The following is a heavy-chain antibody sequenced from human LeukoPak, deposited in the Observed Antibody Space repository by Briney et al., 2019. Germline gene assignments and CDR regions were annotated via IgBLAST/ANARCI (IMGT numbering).Heavy chain of an antibody. CDR3: ARGGSYCDY. D-gene: IGHD3-16*01. J-gene: IGHJ4*02. V-gene: IGHV3-64*01. CDR2: INGDGTSI. Sequence: GGSLRLSCAASGFTFSAYGMHWVRQAPGKGLEYVSPINGDGTSIYYVNSVKGRFTISRDNSKNTLYLQMGSLRAEDMGVYYCARGGSYCDYWGQGTLVTVSS. CDR1: GFTFSAYG.